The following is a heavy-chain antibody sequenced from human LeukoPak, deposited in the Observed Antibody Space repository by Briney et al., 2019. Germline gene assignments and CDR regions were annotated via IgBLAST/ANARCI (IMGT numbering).Heavy chain of an antibody. J-gene: IGHJ4*02. V-gene: IGHV4-30-2*05. CDR1: GGSISSGGYS. D-gene: IGHD6-13*01. CDR2: IYHSGST. CDR3: ARDDVGIAAAGGLY. Sequence: SETLSLTCAVSGGSISSGGYSWSWIRQPPGKGLEWIGYIYHSGSTYYNPSLKSRVTISIDTSKNQLSLKLSSMTAADTAVYYCARDDVGIAAAGGLYWGQGTLVTVSS.